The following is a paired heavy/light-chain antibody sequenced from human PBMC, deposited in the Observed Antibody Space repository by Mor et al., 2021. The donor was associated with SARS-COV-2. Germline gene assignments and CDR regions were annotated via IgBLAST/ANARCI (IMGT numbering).Light chain of an antibody. CDR2: GAS. Sequence: EIVLTQSPGTLSLSPGERATLSCRASQSVSSSSLAWYQQKPGQAPRLLIYGASSRATGIPDRFSGSGSGTDFTLTISRLEPEDFAVYHCQQYGSSSYTFGQGTKLEI. J-gene: IGKJ2*01. CDR1: QSVSSSS. CDR3: QQYGSSSYT. V-gene: IGKV3-20*01.
Heavy chain of an antibody. Sequence: EVQLVESGGGLVQPGGSLRLSCAASGFTVSSNYMSWVRQAPGKGLEWVSVIHSGGGTYYADSVKGRFTISRDNSKNTLYLQMNSLRAEDTAVYYCARVSIVVVPAPMSLTEYYHYMDVWGKGTTVTVSS. V-gene: IGHV3-66*01. CDR2: IHSGGGT. CDR3: ARVSIVVVPAPMSLTEYYHYMDV. D-gene: IGHD2-2*01. CDR1: GFTVSSNY. J-gene: IGHJ6*03.